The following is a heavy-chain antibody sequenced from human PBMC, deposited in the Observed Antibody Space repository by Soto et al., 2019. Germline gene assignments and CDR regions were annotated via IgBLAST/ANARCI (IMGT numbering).Heavy chain of an antibody. J-gene: IGHJ4*02. Sequence: GGSLRLSCAASGFTFSSYGMHWVRQAPGKGLEWVAVIWYDGSNKYYADSVKGRFTISRDNSKNTLYLQMNSLRAEDTAVYYCARCDYDYHLDYWGQGTLVTVS. CDR3: ARCDYDYHLDY. CDR1: GFTFSSYG. D-gene: IGHD3-16*01. CDR2: IWYDGSNK. V-gene: IGHV3-33*01.